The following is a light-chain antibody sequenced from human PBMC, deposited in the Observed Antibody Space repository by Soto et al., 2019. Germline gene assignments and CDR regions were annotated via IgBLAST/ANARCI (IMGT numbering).Light chain of an antibody. J-gene: IGLJ3*02. CDR3: SSYTSSSTVL. CDR2: GVS. V-gene: IGLV2-14*01. Sequence: QSALTQPASVSGSPGQSITISCTGTSSDVGAYNYVSWYQQHPDKAPKLMIYGVSNRPSGVSNRFSASKSGNTASLTISGLQAEDEADYYCSSYTSSSTVLFGGGTKVTVL. CDR1: SSDVGAYNY.